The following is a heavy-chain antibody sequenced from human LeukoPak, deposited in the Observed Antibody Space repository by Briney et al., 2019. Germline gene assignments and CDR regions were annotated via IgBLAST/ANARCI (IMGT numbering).Heavy chain of an antibody. D-gene: IGHD1-26*01. CDR1: GGTFSSYA. CDR2: IIPIFGTA. V-gene: IGHV1-69*05. Sequence: GASVKVSCKASGGTFSSYAISWVRQAPGQGLEWMGGIIPIFGTANYAQKFQGRVTITTDESTSTAYMELSSLRSEDTAVYYCAGSTIPPATDYDYWGQGTLVTVSS. CDR3: AGSTIPPATDYDY. J-gene: IGHJ4*02.